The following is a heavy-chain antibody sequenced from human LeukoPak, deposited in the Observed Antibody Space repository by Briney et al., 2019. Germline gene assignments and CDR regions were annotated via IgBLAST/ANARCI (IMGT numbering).Heavy chain of an antibody. CDR2: IYYSGST. Sequence: SETLSLTCTVSGGSISSSSYYWSWIRQPPGKGLEWIGYIYYSGSTYYNPSLKSRVTISVDTSKNQFSLKLSSVTAADTAVYYCARDSHYYDSSGYFQGFDYWGQGTLVTVSS. V-gene: IGHV4-30-4*08. J-gene: IGHJ4*02. CDR3: ARDSHYYDSSGYFQGFDY. D-gene: IGHD3-22*01. CDR1: GGSISSSSYY.